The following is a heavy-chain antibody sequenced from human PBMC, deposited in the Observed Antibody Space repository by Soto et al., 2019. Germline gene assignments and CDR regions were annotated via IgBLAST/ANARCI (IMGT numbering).Heavy chain of an antibody. CDR1: GDSISGYY. D-gene: IGHD1-1*01. V-gene: IGHV4-59*08. J-gene: IGHJ5*02. CDR3: ARLWGNRTTKLDR. CDR2: IYYIGNT. Sequence: QVQLQESGPGLVTPSETLSLTCSVSGDSISGYYWSWIRQSPGKGLEWIGYIYYIGNTNYNPSLRSRAIITVDSSKNQFSLKLSSVTAADTAVYYCARLWGNRTTKLDRWGQGTLVTVSS.